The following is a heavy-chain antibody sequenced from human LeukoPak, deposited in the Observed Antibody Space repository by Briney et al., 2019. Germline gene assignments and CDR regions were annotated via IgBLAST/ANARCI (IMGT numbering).Heavy chain of an antibody. D-gene: IGHD5-12*01. J-gene: IGHJ4*02. CDR3: AREWMGPTFDY. CDR2: INTNTGNP. Sequence: ASVKVSCKASGYTFNKYGISWVRQAPGQGLEWMGWINTNTGNPTYAQGFTGRFVFSLDTSVSTAYLQISSLKAEDTAVYYCAREWMGPTFDYWGQGTLVTVSS. V-gene: IGHV7-4-1*02. CDR1: GYTFNKYG.